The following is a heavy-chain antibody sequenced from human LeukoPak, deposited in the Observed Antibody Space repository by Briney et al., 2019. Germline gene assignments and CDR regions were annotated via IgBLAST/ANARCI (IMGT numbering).Heavy chain of an antibody. CDR2: ISPSSSYI. Sequence: GGSLRLSCAASGLTFSDDWMSWVRQAPGKGLEWVSSISPSSSYIYYADSLRGRFTISRDNAKDSLYLQMNSLRAEDTAIYYCAHSSGYAYGLDYWGQGALVTVSS. J-gene: IGHJ4*02. CDR1: GLTFSDDW. D-gene: IGHD5-18*01. V-gene: IGHV3-21*01. CDR3: AHSSGYAYGLDY.